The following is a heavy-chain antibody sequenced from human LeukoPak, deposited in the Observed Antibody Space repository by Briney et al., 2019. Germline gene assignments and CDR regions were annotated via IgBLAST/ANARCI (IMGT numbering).Heavy chain of an antibody. Sequence: GASVTVSFKASGYTFTGYYMHWVRQAPGQGLEWMGWINPNSGGTNYAQKFQGRVTMTRDTSISTAYMELSRLRSDDTAVYYCARELLPLLNLGYCSSTSCYGNWFDPWGQGTLVTVSS. J-gene: IGHJ5*02. CDR2: INPNSGGT. CDR1: GYTFTGYY. CDR3: ARELLPLLNLGYCSSTSCYGNWFDP. D-gene: IGHD2-2*01. V-gene: IGHV1-2*02.